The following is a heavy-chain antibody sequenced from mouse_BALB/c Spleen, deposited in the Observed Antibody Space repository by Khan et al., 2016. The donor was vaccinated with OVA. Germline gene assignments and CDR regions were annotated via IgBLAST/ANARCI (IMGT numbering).Heavy chain of an antibody. CDR1: GFSLTSYG. CDR2: IWAGGGT. D-gene: IGHD1-1*01. CDR3: ARDHGNTYEYFDY. J-gene: IGHJ2*01. V-gene: IGHV2-9*02. Sequence: QMLLEESGPGLVAPSQSLSITCTVSGFSLTSYGVHWVRQPPGKGLEWLGIIWAGGGTNCNSALMSRLSISKDNSKSQVFVKMISLQTDDTAMYYCARDHGNTYEYFDYWGQGTTLTVSS.